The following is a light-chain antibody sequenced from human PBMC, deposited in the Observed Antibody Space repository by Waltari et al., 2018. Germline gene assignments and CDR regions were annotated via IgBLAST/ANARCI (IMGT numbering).Light chain of an antibody. CDR1: SSDVGSYNL. V-gene: IGLV2-23*02. CDR2: EVS. J-gene: IGLJ1*01. Sequence: QSALTQPASVSGSPGQSITISCTGTSSDVGSYNLVSWYRQHPGKAPKLLIYEVSKRPSGVSNRFSGSKSGNAASLTISVRQAEDDADYYCCSYAGSRTPYVFGTGTKVTVL. CDR3: CSYAGSRTPYV.